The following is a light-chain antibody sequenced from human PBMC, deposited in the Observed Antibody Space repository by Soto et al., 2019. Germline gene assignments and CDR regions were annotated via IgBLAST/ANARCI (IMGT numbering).Light chain of an antibody. V-gene: IGKV1-12*01. CDR1: QGISSW. J-gene: IGKJ1*01. CDR2: AAS. CDR3: QHMRT. Sequence: DIQMTQSPSSVSASVGDRVTITCRASQGISSWLAWYQQKPGKAPKLLIYAASSLQSGVPSRFSGSGFGTEFSLTISSLQPDDLGSYYCQHMRTFGQGTKVDIK.